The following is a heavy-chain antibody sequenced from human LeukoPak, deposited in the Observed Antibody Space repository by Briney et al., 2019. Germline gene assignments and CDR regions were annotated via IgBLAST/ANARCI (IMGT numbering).Heavy chain of an antibody. CDR1: GFTFSNYA. J-gene: IGHJ4*02. CDR3: ARDRGWYFDY. V-gene: IGHV3-23*01. D-gene: IGHD2-15*01. CDR2: ISETGGTI. Sequence: GGYLRLSGAPSGFTFSNYAMSWVRQAPGKGLEWVSAISETGGTIHYADSVRGRFIISRDNSKNTLYLQMDSLRAEDTAVYYCARDRGWYFDYWGQGTLVTVSS.